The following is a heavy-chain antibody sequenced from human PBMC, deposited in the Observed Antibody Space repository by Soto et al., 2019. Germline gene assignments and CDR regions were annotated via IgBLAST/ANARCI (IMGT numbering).Heavy chain of an antibody. D-gene: IGHD3-16*01. CDR2: INSDGSST. CDR3: AREATIYVPEFDY. J-gene: IGHJ4*02. Sequence: EVQLVESGGGLVQPGGSPRLSCAASGFTFSSYWMHWVRQAPGKGLVWVSRINSDGSSTSYADSVKGRFTISRDNAKNTLYLKMKRLRAEDTAVYHCAREATIYVPEFDYWGQGTLVIVSP. CDR1: GFTFSSYW. V-gene: IGHV3-74*01.